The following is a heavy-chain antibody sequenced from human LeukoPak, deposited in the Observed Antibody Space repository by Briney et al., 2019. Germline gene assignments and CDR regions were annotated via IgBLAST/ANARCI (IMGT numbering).Heavy chain of an antibody. CDR3: AKDSRVIVVVIGPNTIDY. J-gene: IGHJ4*02. D-gene: IGHD3-22*01. CDR2: ISGSGGST. Sequence: GGSLRLSCAASGFTFSSYAMSWVRQAPGKGLEWVSAISGSGGSTYYADSVKGRFTISRDNSKNTLYLQMNSLRAEDTAVYYCAKDSRVIVVVIGPNTIDYWGQGSLVTVSS. CDR1: GFTFSSYA. V-gene: IGHV3-23*01.